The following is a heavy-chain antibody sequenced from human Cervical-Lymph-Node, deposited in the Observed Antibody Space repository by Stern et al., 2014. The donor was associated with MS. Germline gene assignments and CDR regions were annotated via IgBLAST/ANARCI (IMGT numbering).Heavy chain of an antibody. Sequence: QLVQSGPEVEKPGTSVKVSCTASGFTFTSSAVQWVRQARGQSLEWIGRIVVGRGNTNSAHKVQDRSTITRDKPHNTAYMELSSLRSEDTAVYYCAADRGSGTLDYWGQGTLVTVSS. J-gene: IGHJ4*02. CDR3: AADRGSGTLDY. CDR2: IVVGRGNT. D-gene: IGHD3-16*01. CDR1: GFTFTSSA. V-gene: IGHV1-58*01.